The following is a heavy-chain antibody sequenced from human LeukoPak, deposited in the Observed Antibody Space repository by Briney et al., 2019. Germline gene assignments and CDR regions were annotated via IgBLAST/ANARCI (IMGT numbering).Heavy chain of an antibody. J-gene: IGHJ4*02. CDR2: ISSSGSTI. CDR3: AREVRYDSSGYYGPFDY. Sequence: GGSLRLSCAASGFTFSDYYMSWIRQAPGKGLEWVSYISSSGSTIYYADSVKGRFTISRDNAKNSLYLQMNSLRAEDTAVYYCAREVRYDSSGYYGPFDYWGQGTLVTVSS. V-gene: IGHV3-11*04. CDR1: GFTFSDYY. D-gene: IGHD3-22*01.